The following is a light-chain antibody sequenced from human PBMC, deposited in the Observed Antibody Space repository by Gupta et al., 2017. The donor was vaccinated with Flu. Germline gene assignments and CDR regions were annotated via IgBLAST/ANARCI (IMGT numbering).Light chain of an antibody. V-gene: IGKV1-5*03. J-gene: IGKJ4*01. CDR3: QQENDHPIT. CDR1: QSVRTW. Sequence: PSTLSASVGDRVTISCRASQSVRTWLAWYQKKPGKAPKLLIYKASRLETGVASRFSGSGSGTEFTLTISSLQPDDFATYYCQQENDHPITFGGGTTVE. CDR2: KAS.